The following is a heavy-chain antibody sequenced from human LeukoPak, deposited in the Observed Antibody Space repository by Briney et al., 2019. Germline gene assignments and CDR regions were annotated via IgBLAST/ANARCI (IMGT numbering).Heavy chain of an antibody. CDR2: MNPNRCNT. V-gene: IGHV1-8*01. CDR1: GYTFTSYD. D-gene: IGHD1-1*01. CDR3: ASTWRYNWNDAADAFDI. J-gene: IGHJ3*02. Sequence: ASVKVSCKASGYTFTSYDINWVRQATGQGLAWMGWMNPNRCNTGYAQNFQGRVTMTRNTALSTAYSELSSLRSEDTAVYYCASTWRYNWNDAADAFDIWGPGTMVTVSS.